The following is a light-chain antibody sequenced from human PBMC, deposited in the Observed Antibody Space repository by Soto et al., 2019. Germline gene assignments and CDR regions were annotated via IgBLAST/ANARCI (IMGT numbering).Light chain of an antibody. V-gene: IGLV1-44*01. CDR2: TDN. J-gene: IGLJ1*01. CDR1: SSNIGINT. CDR3: AAGDDSLNGLYV. Sequence: QSVLTQPPSGSRTPGQSVTISFSRSSSNIGINTVNWYQQVPGTAPTLLIYTDNQRPSGVPDRCCGVKSGTSASLAISGLQSEDEAEYYCAAGDDSLNGLYVFGTGTKGTV.